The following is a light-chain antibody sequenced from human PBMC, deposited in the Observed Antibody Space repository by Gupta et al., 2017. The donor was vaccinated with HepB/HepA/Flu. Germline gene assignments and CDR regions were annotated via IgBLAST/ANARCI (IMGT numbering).Light chain of an antibody. CDR3: AAWDDSLNGVI. Sequence: QSVLTQPPSASGTPGQRVTISCSGSNPNIGNNNVNWYQQLPGTAPKILIYSNNQRPTGVPARFSGSKSGTSASLAISGLQSEAAADYYCAAWDDSLNGVIFGGGTKVTVL. CDR2: SNN. V-gene: IGLV1-44*01. J-gene: IGLJ2*01. CDR1: NPNIGNNN.